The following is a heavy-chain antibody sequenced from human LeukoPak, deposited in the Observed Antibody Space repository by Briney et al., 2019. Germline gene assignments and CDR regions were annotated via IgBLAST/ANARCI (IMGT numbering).Heavy chain of an antibody. D-gene: IGHD5-18*01. J-gene: IGHJ4*02. V-gene: IGHV3-73*01. Sequence: GGSLRLSCAASGFTFSGSAMHWVRQASGKGLEWVGRIRSKANSYAAAYAASVKGRFTISRDDSKNTAYLQMNSLRAEDTAVYYCARDLSGIAGYTYGRGIDYWGQGTLVTVSS. CDR3: ARDLSGIAGYTYGRGIDY. CDR1: GFTFSGSA. CDR2: IRSKANSYAA.